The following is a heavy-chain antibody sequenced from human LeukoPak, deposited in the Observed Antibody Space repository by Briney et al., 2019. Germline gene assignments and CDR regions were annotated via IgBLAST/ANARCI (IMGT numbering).Heavy chain of an antibody. D-gene: IGHD3-22*01. V-gene: IGHV3-23*01. CDR1: GFTFSIYA. CDR3: AKEYDSSGYYADY. CDR2: ISGSGDST. J-gene: IGHJ4*02. Sequence: GGSLRLSCAASGFTFSIYAMGWVRQARGKGLEWVSSISGSGDSTYYEESVKGRFTISRDNSKNTLYLQINTLRAEDTAVYSCAKEYDSSGYYADYWGQGTLVTVSS.